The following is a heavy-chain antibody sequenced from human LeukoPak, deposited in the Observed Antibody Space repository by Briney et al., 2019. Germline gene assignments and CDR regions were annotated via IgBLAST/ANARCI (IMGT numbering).Heavy chain of an antibody. V-gene: IGHV1-2*02. D-gene: IGHD4-11*01. CDR1: GYTFTNYY. J-gene: IGHJ4*02. Sequence: ASVKVSCKASGYTFTNYYIHWVRQAPGQGLEWMGWINPNSGGTNYAQKFQGRVTMTRDTSISTAYTELSRLTSDDTAVYYCAKDAIVRDYSNSDYWGQGTLVTVSS. CDR2: INPNSGGT. CDR3: AKDAIVRDYSNSDY.